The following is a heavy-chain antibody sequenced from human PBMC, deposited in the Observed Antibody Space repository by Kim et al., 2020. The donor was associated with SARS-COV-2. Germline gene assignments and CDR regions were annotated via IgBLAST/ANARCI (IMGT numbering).Heavy chain of an antibody. CDR1: GYTFKGFS. V-gene: IGHV1-2*06. J-gene: IGHJ4*02. Sequence: ASVKVSCKTYGYTFKGFSIHWVRQAPGLGLEWVGRINPDTGAAVYAQKFQGRGTITRDTSITTAYMEVTRLTSDDTAVYFCARAQLSVTGYYPDFWGQGTLVTVSS. CDR3: ARAQLSVTGYYPDF. CDR2: INPDTGAA. D-gene: IGHD3-9*01.